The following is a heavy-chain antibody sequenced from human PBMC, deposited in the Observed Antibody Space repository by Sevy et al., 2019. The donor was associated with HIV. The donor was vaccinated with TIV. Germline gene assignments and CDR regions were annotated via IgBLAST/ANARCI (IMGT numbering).Heavy chain of an antibody. Sequence: GGSLRLSCVGAGISISSHWMNWVRQSPGKGLERVANINQDGSEIYYVGSVKGRFTISRDNARNSGYLQMHSLSVEDSGVYYCARAMGVWRQGTTVTVSS. V-gene: IGHV3-7*01. J-gene: IGHJ6*02. CDR1: GISISSHW. CDR2: INQDGSEI. CDR3: ARAMGV.